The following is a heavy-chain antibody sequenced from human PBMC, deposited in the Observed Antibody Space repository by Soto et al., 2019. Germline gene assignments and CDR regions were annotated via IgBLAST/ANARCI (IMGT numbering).Heavy chain of an antibody. Sequence: PGGSLRLSCVGSGFIFSSFTMTWVRQAPGMGLQYLASISKSSSLIYYADSVRGRFIISRDNSKDSVFPQMYSLRAEDTAMYYCVRGDDRVDWGQGTLVTVSS. J-gene: IGHJ4*02. D-gene: IGHD1-1*01. CDR3: VRGDDRVD. V-gene: IGHV3-21*01. CDR2: ISKSSSLI. CDR1: GFIFSSFT.